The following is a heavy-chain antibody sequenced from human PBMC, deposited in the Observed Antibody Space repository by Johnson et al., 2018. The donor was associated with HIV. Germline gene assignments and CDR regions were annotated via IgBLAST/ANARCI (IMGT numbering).Heavy chain of an antibody. CDR3: ARLFGELFLGAFDI. J-gene: IGHJ3*02. V-gene: IGHV3-30-3*01. Sequence: QVQLVESGGGVVQPGRSLRLSCAASGFTFSSYAMHWVRQAPGKGLEWVAVISYDGSNKYYADSVKVRFTISRDNSKNTLYLQMNSLRAEDTAVYYCARLFGELFLGAFDIWGQGTMVTVSS. D-gene: IGHD3-10*01. CDR2: ISYDGSNK. CDR1: GFTFSSYA.